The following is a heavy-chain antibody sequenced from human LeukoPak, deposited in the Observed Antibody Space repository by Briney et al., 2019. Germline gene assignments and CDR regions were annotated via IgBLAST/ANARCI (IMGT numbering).Heavy chain of an antibody. CDR1: GFTFSSYS. J-gene: IGHJ4*02. CDR2: ISSSGSYM. D-gene: IGHD1-26*01. V-gene: IGHV3-21*01. Sequence: PGGSLRLSCAASGFTFSSYSMNWVRRAPEKGLEWVSSISSSGSYMYYADSVRGRFTISRDNTKNSLYLQLNSLRAEDTAIYYCARDISFSGSSRDSWGQGTLVTVSS. CDR3: ARDISFSGSSRDS.